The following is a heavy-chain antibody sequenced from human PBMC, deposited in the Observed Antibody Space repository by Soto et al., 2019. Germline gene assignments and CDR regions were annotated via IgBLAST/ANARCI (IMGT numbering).Heavy chain of an antibody. CDR2: TRNKANSYTT. J-gene: IGHJ6*02. CDR3: AREGAYSSGWYPPYYYYGMDV. D-gene: IGHD6-19*01. CDR1: GFTFSDHY. Sequence: GGSLRLSCAASGFTFSDHYMDWVRQAPGKGLEWVGRTRNKANSYTTEYAASVKGRFTISRDDSKNSLYLQMNSLKTEDTAVYYCAREGAYSSGWYPPYYYYGMDVWGQGTTVTVS. V-gene: IGHV3-72*01.